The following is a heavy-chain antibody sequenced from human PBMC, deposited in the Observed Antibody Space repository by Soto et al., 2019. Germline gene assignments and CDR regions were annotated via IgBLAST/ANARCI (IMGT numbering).Heavy chain of an antibody. Sequence: QVQLQESGPGLVKPPGTLSLTCAVSSGSISTSSWWTWVRQPPGKGLEWIGEIYHRGSTNHNPSLKSRVTISIDKSQSQFSLALSSVTAADTAVYFCARRTTVTKDWFDPWGQGTLVTVSS. CDR2: IYHRGST. D-gene: IGHD4-17*01. CDR1: SGSISTSSW. CDR3: ARRTTVTKDWFDP. J-gene: IGHJ5*02. V-gene: IGHV4-4*01.